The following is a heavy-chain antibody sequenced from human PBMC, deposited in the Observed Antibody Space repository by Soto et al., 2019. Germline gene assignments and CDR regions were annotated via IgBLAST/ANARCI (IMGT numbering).Heavy chain of an antibody. CDR1: GYTFTSYD. Sequence: GASVKVSCKASGYTFTSYDINWVRQATGQGLEWMGWMNPNSGNTGYAQKFQGRVTMTRNTSISTAYMELSSLRSEDTAVYYCARGMKYSGYEMDNLFDSWGQGSLVIVSS. CDR3: ARGMKYSGYEMDNLFDS. D-gene: IGHD5-12*01. CDR2: MNPNSGNT. V-gene: IGHV1-8*01. J-gene: IGHJ5*01.